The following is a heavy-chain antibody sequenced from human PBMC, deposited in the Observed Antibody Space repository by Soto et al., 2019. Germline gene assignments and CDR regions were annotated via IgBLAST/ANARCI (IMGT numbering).Heavy chain of an antibody. J-gene: IGHJ4*02. V-gene: IGHV4-39*01. CDR2: IYYSGST. CDR3: ARHYRAYSSSPVFDY. CDR1: GGSISSSSYY. D-gene: IGHD6-13*01. Sequence: KSSETLSLTCTVSGGSISSSSYYWGWIRQPPGKGLEWIGSIYYSGSTYYNPSLKSRVTISVDTSKNQFSLKLSSVTAADTAVYYCARHYRAYSSSPVFDYWGQGTLVTVSS.